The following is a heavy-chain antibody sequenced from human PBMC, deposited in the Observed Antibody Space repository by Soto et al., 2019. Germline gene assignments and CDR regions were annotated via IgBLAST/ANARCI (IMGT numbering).Heavy chain of an antibody. CDR1: GFTFSTYA. CDR3: ARDRGSGRNYYYGMDV. J-gene: IGHJ6*02. Sequence: QVQLVESGGGVVQPGRSLRLSCAASGFTFSTYAMHWVRQAPCKGLEWGAVISYDGSKKDYADSVKGRFTISRDNSKNTLDLQMNSLRAEDTAVYYYARDRGSGRNYYYGMDVWGQGTTVTVSS. D-gene: IGHD3-10*01. CDR2: ISYDGSKK. V-gene: IGHV3-30-3*01.